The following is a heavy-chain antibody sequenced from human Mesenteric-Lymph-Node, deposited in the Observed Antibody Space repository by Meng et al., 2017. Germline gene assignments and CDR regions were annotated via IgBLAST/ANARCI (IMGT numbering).Heavy chain of an antibody. CDR3: ARDPPTRHFDEITIYYEDYGMDV. V-gene: IGHV3-74*03. CDR2: CSSDGVST. Sequence: GESLKISCAASGFTFSRDWMHWVRQAPGKGLVWVSRCSSDGVSTTYADSVKGRFSISRDNTKNSLYLQMNSLRPEDTAVYYCARDPPTRHFDEITIYYEDYGMDVWGQGTKVTVSS. D-gene: IGHD3-9*01. J-gene: IGHJ6*02. CDR1: GFTFSRDW.